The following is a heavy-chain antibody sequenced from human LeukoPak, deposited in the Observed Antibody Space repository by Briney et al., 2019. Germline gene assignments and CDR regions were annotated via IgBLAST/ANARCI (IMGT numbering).Heavy chain of an antibody. J-gene: IGHJ4*02. Sequence: GGSLRLSCAASGFIFRTYAMNWVRQAPGKGLEWVAFIFYNGTDKYADSVKGRFTISRDNSKNTLYLEMNRLRPEDTALYSCAKAGASGSGPIDSWGQGTPVIVSS. CDR1: GFIFRTYA. CDR2: IFYNGTDK. CDR3: AKAGASGSGPIDS. V-gene: IGHV3-30*02. D-gene: IGHD3-10*01.